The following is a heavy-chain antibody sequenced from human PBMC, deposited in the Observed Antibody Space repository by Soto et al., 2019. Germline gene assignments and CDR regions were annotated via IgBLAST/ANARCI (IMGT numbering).Heavy chain of an antibody. CDR1: GYTFSNFW. CDR3: ARSPRSSPYFDY. V-gene: IGHV5-51*01. Sequence: PGGSLKISCRCSGYTFSNFWIGWVRQLPWKGLEWMGIIYPGDHETRYSPSFHGKVTISADKSINTAYLQWNSLEASDTAFYFCARSPRSSPYFDYWGQGALVTVSS. CDR2: IYPGDHET. J-gene: IGHJ4*02. D-gene: IGHD6-13*01.